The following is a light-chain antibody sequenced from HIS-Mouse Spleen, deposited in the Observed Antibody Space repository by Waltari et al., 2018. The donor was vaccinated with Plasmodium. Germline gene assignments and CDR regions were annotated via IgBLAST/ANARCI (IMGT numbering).Light chain of an antibody. Sequence: SYELTQPPSVSVSLGQMARITCSGEALPKKYAYWYQQKPGQFPVLVIYKDSERPSGIPERFSGSSSGTIVTLTISGVQAEDDADYYCLSADSSGTYQVFGSGTKVTVL. J-gene: IGLJ6*01. CDR1: ALPKKY. CDR2: KDS. CDR3: LSADSSGTYQV. V-gene: IGLV3-16*01.